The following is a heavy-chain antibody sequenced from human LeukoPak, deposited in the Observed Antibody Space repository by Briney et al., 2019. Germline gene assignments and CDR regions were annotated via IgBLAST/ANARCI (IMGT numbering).Heavy chain of an antibody. J-gene: IGHJ6*02. CDR2: VSSSGANT. V-gene: IGHV3-23*01. D-gene: IGHD1-14*01. Sequence: GGSLRLSCAASGFSFNSAAMTWVRQAPGKGLEWVSLVSSSGANTYYADSVKGRFTISRDNSKNTLYLQMNSLRAEDTAVYYCAIGTTPNYYYYYGMDVWGQGTTVTVSS. CDR1: GFSFNSAA. CDR3: AIGTTPNYYYYYGMDV.